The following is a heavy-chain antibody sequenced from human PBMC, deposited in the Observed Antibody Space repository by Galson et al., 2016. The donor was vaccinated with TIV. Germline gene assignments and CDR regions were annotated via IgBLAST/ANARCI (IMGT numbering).Heavy chain of an antibody. CDR1: GYIFTTYY. CDR2: LNPSGVTT. D-gene: IGHD5-12*01. V-gene: IGHV1-46*01. CDR3: SREKYSGSGF. J-gene: IGHJ4*02. Sequence: SVKVSCKASGYIFTTYYIHWVRQAPGQGLEWMGMLNPSGVTTSYAEKFQDRVTMSMNTSTSTFYMELSSLTSEDTAIYYCSREKYSGSGFWGQGTLVTVSS.